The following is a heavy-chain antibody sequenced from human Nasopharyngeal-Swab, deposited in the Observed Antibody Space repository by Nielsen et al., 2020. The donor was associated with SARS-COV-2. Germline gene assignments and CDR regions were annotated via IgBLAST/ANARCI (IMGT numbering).Heavy chain of an antibody. V-gene: IGHV3-9*01. CDR2: ISWNSGSI. D-gene: IGHD6-19*01. CDR1: GFTFDGYA. Sequence: SLKISCAASGFTFDGYAMHWVRQAPGKGLEWVSGISWNSGSIGYADSVKGRFTISRDNAKNSLYLQMNSLRAEDTALYYCAKDLSSGWYGWFDPWGQGTLVTVSS. CDR3: AKDLSSGWYGWFDP. J-gene: IGHJ5*02.